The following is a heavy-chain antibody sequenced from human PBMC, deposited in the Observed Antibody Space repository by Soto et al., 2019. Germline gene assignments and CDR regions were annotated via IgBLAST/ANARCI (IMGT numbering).Heavy chain of an antibody. V-gene: IGHV3-30*18. CDR1: GFTFSNYG. Sequence: QVQLVESEGGVVQPGRSLRLSCAASGFTFSNYGMHWVRQAPGKGLEWVAFISYDGGNKYYADSVKGRFTISRDNSKNTLYLQMNCLRAEDTAVYYCAKEQQITISGVVIPSVDAFDIWGQGTMVTVSS. D-gene: IGHD3-3*01. CDR3: AKEQQITISGVVIPSVDAFDI. J-gene: IGHJ3*02. CDR2: ISYDGGNK.